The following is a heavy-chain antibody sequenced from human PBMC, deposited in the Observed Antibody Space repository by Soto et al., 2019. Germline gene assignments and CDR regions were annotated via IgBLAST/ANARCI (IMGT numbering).Heavy chain of an antibody. J-gene: IGHJ6*02. CDR3: AKYRSGYQLDGMDV. CDR2: ISGSGGST. Sequence: HPGGSLRLSCAASGFTFSIYAMRWVRHAPGKGLEWVSAISGSGGSTYYADSVKGRFTISRDNSKNTLYLQMNSLRAEDTAVYYCAKYRSGYQLDGMDVWGQGTTVTVSS. V-gene: IGHV3-23*01. CDR1: GFTFSIYA. D-gene: IGHD2-2*01.